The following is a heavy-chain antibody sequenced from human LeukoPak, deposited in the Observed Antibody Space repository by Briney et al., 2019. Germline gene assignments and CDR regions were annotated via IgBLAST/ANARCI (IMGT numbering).Heavy chain of an antibody. CDR2: IKSKTDGGTT. CDR3: TTPLPDDFWSGHDAFDI. CDR1: GFTVSSNY. V-gene: IGHV3-15*01. D-gene: IGHD3-3*01. J-gene: IGHJ3*02. Sequence: HPGGSLRLSCAASGFTVSSNYMSWVRQAPGKGLEWVGRIKSKTDGGTTDYAAPVKGRFTISRDDSKNTLYLQMNSLKTEDTAVYYCTTPLPDDFWSGHDAFDIWGQGTMVTVSS.